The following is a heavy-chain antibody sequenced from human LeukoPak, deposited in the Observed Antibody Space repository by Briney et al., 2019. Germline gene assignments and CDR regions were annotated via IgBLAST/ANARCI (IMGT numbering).Heavy chain of an antibody. CDR3: ARDRPRHAFDI. CDR2: INPSSGDT. V-gene: IGHV1-2*02. CDR1: GYTFTDYY. Sequence: ASVKVSCKASGYTFTDYYMHWVRQAPGQGLEGMGWINPSSGDTNYTKKFQGSVTMARDTSITTAYMELSRLRSDDTAVYYCARDRPRHAFDIWGQGTMVTVSS. J-gene: IGHJ3*02.